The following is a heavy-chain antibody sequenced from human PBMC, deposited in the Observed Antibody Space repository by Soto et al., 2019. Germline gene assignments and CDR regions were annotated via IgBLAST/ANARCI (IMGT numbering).Heavy chain of an antibody. D-gene: IGHD3-10*01. CDR3: VRTSHYGSGSWNFDF. V-gene: IGHV3-72*01. CDR1: GFTLSDHY. Sequence: EVQLVESGGGLVQPGGSLRLSCAASGFTLSDHYMDWVRQAPGRGLEWVGRTRNKANGYSTEYAAAVKGRFIVSSDDSLNSLYLQMNSLKTEDTAVYYCVRTSHYGSGSWNFDFWRQGTLVTVSS. CDR2: TRNKANGYST. J-gene: IGHJ4*02.